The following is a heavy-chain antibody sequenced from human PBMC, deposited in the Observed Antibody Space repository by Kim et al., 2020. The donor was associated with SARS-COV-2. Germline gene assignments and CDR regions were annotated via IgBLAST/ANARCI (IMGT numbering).Heavy chain of an antibody. D-gene: IGHD3-10*01. Sequence: ASVKVSCKASGYTFTSYFISFFLHSPLQVLYWMVLISAYNFNTNYSHNLHVRVTMTTDTSTSTAYMELRSLRSDDTAVYYCARDRGRGRLKVGYYGMDVW. J-gene: IGHJ6*01. CDR1: GYTFTSYF. V-gene: IGHV1-18*01. CDR3: ARDRGRGRLKVGYYGMDV. CDR2: ISAYNFNT.